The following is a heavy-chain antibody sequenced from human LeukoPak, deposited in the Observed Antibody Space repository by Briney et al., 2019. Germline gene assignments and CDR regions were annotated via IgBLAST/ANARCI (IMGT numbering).Heavy chain of an antibody. CDR2: IYTSGST. CDR1: GGSISSYY. V-gene: IGHV4-4*07. CDR3: AREPYDYVWGSL. Sequence: PSETLSLTCTVSGGSISSYYWGWIRQPAGKGLEWIGRIYTSGSTNYNPSLKSRVTMSIDTSKNQFSLKLSSATAADTAVYYCAREPYDYVWGSLWGQGTLVTVSS. J-gene: IGHJ4*02. D-gene: IGHD3-16*01.